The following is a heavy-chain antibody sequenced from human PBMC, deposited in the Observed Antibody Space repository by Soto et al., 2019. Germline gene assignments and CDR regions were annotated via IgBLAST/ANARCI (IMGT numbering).Heavy chain of an antibody. CDR3: ARAAGLQGWFDP. D-gene: IGHD4-4*01. CDR2: NNHSGSN. Sequence: QVQLQQWGAGLLKPSETLSLTCAVYGGSFSGYYWSWIRQPPGQGLEWIGENNHSGSNNYNPSLKSRVTISVDTSKDQFSLKLSSVTAADTAVYYCARAAGLQGWFDPWGQGTLVTVSS. CDR1: GGSFSGYY. V-gene: IGHV4-34*01. J-gene: IGHJ5*02.